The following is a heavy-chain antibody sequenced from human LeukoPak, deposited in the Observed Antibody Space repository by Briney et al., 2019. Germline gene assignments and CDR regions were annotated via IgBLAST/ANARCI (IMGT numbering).Heavy chain of an antibody. V-gene: IGHV3-23*01. CDR3: AKNDLIVVVPAALDY. CDR1: GFTFSSCA. D-gene: IGHD2-2*01. J-gene: IGHJ4*02. CDR2: ISGSGGST. Sequence: GGSLRLSCAASGFTFSSCAMTWVRQAPGKGLEWVSTISGSGGSTFYADSVKGRFTISRDNSKNTLYLQMNSLRAEDTAVYYCAKNDLIVVVPAALDYWGQGTLVTVSS.